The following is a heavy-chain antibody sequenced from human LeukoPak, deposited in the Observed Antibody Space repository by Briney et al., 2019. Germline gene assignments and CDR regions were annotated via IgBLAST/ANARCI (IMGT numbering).Heavy chain of an antibody. CDR2: ISNDGSSE. V-gene: IGHV3-30-3*01. CDR1: GFTFRSYA. J-gene: IGHJ4*02. Sequence: PGRSLRLSCAASGFTFRSYAMHWVRQAPGKGLEWVAVISNDGSSEYYGDSVKGRFTISRDNSKDTLYLQMNSLRAEDTAVYYCARSGYSGRFPAYFDYWGQETLVTASS. D-gene: IGHD1-26*01. CDR3: ARSGYSGRFPAYFDY.